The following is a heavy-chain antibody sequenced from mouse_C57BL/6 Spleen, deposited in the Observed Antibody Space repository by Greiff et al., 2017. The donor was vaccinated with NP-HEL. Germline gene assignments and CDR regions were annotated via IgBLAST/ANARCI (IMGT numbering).Heavy chain of an antibody. CDR2: IDPSDSYT. D-gene: IGHD2-1*01. V-gene: IGHV1S126*01. CDR1: GYSFSSSW. J-gene: IGHJ2*01. Sequence: QVQLKQSGPELVKPGASVKISCKASGYSFSSSWMNWVKQRPGKGLEWIGEIDPSDSYTNYNQKFKGKSTLTVDKSSSTAYMQLSSLTSEDSAVYYCARARGNFHFDYWGQGTTLTVSS. CDR3: ARARGNFHFDY.